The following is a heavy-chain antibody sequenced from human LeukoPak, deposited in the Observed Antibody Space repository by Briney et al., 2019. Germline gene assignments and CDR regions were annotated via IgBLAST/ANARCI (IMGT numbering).Heavy chain of an antibody. CDR1: GYTFTRYY. V-gene: IGHV1-46*01. CDR3: ARDLSEVERPLDY. Sequence: ASVKVSCKASGYTFTRYYIHWVRQAPRQGLEWMGIINPSGGSTTYAEKFQGRVTMTRDTSTSTVYMDLSSLRSEDTAVYYCARDLSEVERPLDYWGQGTLVTVPS. CDR2: INPSGGST. D-gene: IGHD1-1*01. J-gene: IGHJ4*02.